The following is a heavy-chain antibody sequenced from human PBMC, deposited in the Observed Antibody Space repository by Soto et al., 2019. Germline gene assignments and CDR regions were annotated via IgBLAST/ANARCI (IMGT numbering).Heavy chain of an antibody. CDR1: GFTFSDYY. Sequence: GGSLRLSCAASGFTFSDYYMSWIRQAPGKGLEWVSYISSSSSYTNYADSVKGRFTISRDNAKNSLYLQMNSLRAEDTAVYYCARDEDFWSGPIDYWGQGTLVTVSS. CDR2: ISSSSSYT. J-gene: IGHJ4*02. CDR3: ARDEDFWSGPIDY. D-gene: IGHD3-3*01. V-gene: IGHV3-11*06.